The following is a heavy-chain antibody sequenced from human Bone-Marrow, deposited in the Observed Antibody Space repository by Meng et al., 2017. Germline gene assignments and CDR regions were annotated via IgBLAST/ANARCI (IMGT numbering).Heavy chain of an antibody. D-gene: IGHD1-26*01. J-gene: IGHJ5*02. CDR1: GGTFRSYA. CDR2: ISPIFGTA. CDR3: ASGLSGSYQNWFDP. Sequence: QDQRGKAGAGVKKPGSPVKVSCKASGGTFRSYAISWARQAPGQGLEWMGGISPIFGTANYAQKFQGRVTITTDESTSTAYMELSSLRSEDTAVYYCASGLSGSYQNWFDPWGQGTLVTVSS. V-gene: IGHV1-69*05.